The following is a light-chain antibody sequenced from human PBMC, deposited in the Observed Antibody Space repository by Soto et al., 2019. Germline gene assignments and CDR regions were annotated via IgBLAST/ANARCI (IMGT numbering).Light chain of an antibody. V-gene: IGLV1-40*01. J-gene: IGLJ3*02. Sequence: QPVLTQPPSVSGAPGQRVTISCTGSSSNIGACYDVHWYQQLPGTAPKLLIYGNSNRPSGVPDRFSGSKSGTSASLAITGLQAEDEADYYCQSYDSSLSGWVFGGGTQLTVL. CDR1: SSNIGACYD. CDR2: GNS. CDR3: QSYDSSLSGWV.